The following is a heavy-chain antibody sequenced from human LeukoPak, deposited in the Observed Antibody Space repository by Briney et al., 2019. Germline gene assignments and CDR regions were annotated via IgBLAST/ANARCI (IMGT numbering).Heavy chain of an antibody. CDR1: GFTLSSYG. Sequence: GGSLRLSCAASGFTLSSYGMHWGRQAPGKGLEGGAFIRHNGIDKYLADSLKGRFIISRDNSKNTLYLLMDRLRPEDTAFYYCTKDRLTMSVSGSGSDYWGQGTLLTVSS. V-gene: IGHV3-30*02. J-gene: IGHJ4*02. CDR2: IRHNGIDK. CDR3: TKDRLTMSVSGSGSDY. D-gene: IGHD3-10*01.